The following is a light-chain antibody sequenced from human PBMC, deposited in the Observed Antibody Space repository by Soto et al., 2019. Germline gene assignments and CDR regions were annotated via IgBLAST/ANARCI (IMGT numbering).Light chain of an antibody. CDR3: QQRSDWQRT. CDR1: QSVSSY. Sequence: EIVLTQSPATLSLSPGYGPTISSKASQSVSSYLAWYQQKPGQAPRLLIYDASSRATGIPARFSGSGSGTDFTLTISSLEPEDFAVYYCQQRSDWQRTFGQGTKVDIK. CDR2: DAS. J-gene: IGKJ1*01. V-gene: IGKV3-11*01.